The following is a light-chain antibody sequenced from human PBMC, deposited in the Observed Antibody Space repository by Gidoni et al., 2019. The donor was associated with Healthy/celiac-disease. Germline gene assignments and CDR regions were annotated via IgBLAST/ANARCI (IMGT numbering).Light chain of an antibody. J-gene: IGKJ1*01. Sequence: DIQMTQSPSSLSASVGDRVTITCQASQDISNYLNWYQQKPGKAPKLLIYDASNLETGVPSRFSGSGSGTDFTFTISSLQPEDIATYYCQQYDNLPPKVGQGTKVEIK. CDR3: QQYDNLPPK. CDR2: DAS. CDR1: QDISNY. V-gene: IGKV1-33*01.